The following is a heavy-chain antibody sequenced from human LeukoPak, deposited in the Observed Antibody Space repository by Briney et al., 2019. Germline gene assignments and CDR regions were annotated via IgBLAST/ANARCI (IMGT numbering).Heavy chain of an antibody. J-gene: IGHJ4*02. V-gene: IGHV3-30*02. Sequence: GGSLRLSCAASGFTFSSYGMHWVRQAPGKGLEWVAFIHFDGSTKYSGDSVQGRFTISRDNSRNILYLQMNNLRPEDTAFYYCAKDQCTRASCDGYPGYWGQGTLVTVSS. CDR3: AKDQCTRASCDGYPGY. CDR2: IHFDGSTK. CDR1: GFTFSSYG. D-gene: IGHD2-2*03.